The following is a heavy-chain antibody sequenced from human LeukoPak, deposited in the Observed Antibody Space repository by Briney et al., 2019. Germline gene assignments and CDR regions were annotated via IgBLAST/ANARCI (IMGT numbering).Heavy chain of an antibody. V-gene: IGHV3-23*01. Sequence: GGSLRLSCAASGFTLSSYAMSWVRQAPGKGLEWVSAISGSGGSTYYADSAKGRFTISRDNSKNTLYLQMNSLRAEDTAVYYCAKGAYSSGWTEGYWGQGTLVTVSS. CDR2: ISGSGGST. CDR1: GFTLSSYA. J-gene: IGHJ4*02. D-gene: IGHD6-19*01. CDR3: AKGAYSSGWTEGY.